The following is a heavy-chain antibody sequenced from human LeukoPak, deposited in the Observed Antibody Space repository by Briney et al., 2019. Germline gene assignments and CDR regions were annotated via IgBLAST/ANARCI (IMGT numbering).Heavy chain of an antibody. CDR3: AGALVVVSDAFDT. Sequence: SETLSLTCTVSGGSISSYYWSWIRQPPGKGLEWIGYIYYSGSTNYNPSLKSRVTISVDTSKNQFSLKLSSVTAADTAVYYCAGALVVVSDAFDTWGQGTMVTVSS. J-gene: IGHJ3*02. D-gene: IGHD3-22*01. CDR1: GGSISSYY. V-gene: IGHV4-59*01. CDR2: IYYSGST.